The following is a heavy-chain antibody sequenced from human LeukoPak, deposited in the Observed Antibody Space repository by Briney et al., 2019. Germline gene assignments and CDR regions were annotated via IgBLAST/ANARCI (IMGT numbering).Heavy chain of an antibody. D-gene: IGHD3-10*01. V-gene: IGHV3-7*03. J-gene: IGHJ4*02. CDR3: ARVRGVSYFDY. CDR1: GFTFSHFW. CDR2: IKKTGSET. Sequence: GGSLRLSCAASGFTFSHFWMSWVRQAPGKGLEWVAYIKKTGSETYYVDSVKGRFTISRDNAKNSLYLQMNSLRAEDTAVYYCARVRGVSYFDYWGQGTLVTVSS.